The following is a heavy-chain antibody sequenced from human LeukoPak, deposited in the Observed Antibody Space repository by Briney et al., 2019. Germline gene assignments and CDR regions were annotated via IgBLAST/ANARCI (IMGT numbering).Heavy chain of an antibody. CDR3: ARDLGSPRAY. CDR2: IYSGGST. J-gene: IGHJ4*02. CDR1: GFTVNSNY. Sequence: GGSLRLSCAASGFTVNSNYIIWVRQAPGKGLEWVSLIYSGGSTYYADSVKGRFTISRDNSKNTLYLQMNSLRDEDTAMYYCARDLGSPRAYWGQGTLVTVSS. D-gene: IGHD7-27*01. V-gene: IGHV3-53*01.